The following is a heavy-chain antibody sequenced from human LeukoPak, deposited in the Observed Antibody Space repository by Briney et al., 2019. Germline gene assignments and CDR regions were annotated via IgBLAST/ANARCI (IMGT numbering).Heavy chain of an antibody. V-gene: IGHV4-34*01. J-gene: IGHJ5*02. CDR1: GGSFSGYY. D-gene: IGHD2-2*01. Sequence: SETLSLTCAVYGGSFSGYYWSWIRQPPGKGLEWIGEINHSGSTNYNPSLKRRVTISVDTSKNQFSLKLSSVTAADTAVYYCARRGRYCSSTSCSRGYNWFDPWGQGTLVTVSS. CDR3: ARRGRYCSSTSCSRGYNWFDP. CDR2: INHSGST.